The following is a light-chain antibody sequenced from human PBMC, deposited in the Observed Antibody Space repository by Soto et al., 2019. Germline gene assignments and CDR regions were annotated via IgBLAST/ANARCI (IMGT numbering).Light chain of an antibody. V-gene: IGKV1-5*03. CDR3: QQYNSYSSTWT. J-gene: IGKJ1*01. Sequence: DIQMTQSPSTLSASVGDRVTITCRASQSISSWLAWYQQKPGKAPKLLIYKASSLESGVPSRFSGSGSGTECTLTISSLQPDDFATYYCQQYNSYSSTWTFGQGTKVDIK. CDR1: QSISSW. CDR2: KAS.